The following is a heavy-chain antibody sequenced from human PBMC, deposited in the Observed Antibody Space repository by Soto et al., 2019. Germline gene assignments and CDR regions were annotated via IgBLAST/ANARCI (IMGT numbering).Heavy chain of an antibody. CDR2: ISGSGGST. D-gene: IGHD3-16*01. CDR3: AKAGDYALPPLGYYYYMDV. V-gene: IGHV3-23*01. J-gene: IGHJ6*03. Sequence: GGSLRLSCAASGFTFSSYAVSWVRQAPGKGLEWVSAISGSGGSTYYADSVKGRFTISRDNSKNTLYLQMNSLRAEDTAVYYCAKAGDYALPPLGYYYYMDVWGKGTTVTVSS. CDR1: GFTFSSYA.